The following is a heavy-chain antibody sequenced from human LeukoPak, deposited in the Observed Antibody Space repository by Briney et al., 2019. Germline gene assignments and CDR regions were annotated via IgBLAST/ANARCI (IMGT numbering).Heavy chain of an antibody. D-gene: IGHD2-2*01. CDR1: GYTFTGYY. CDR3: AREVGSSATPFDY. CDR2: INPNSGGT. V-gene: IGHV1-2*02. J-gene: IGHJ4*02. Sequence: GASVKVSCKASGYTFTGYYMHWVRQAPGQALEWMGWINPNSGGTNYAQKFQGRVTMTRDTSISTAYMELSRLRSDDTAVYYCAREVGSSATPFDYWGQGTLVTVSS.